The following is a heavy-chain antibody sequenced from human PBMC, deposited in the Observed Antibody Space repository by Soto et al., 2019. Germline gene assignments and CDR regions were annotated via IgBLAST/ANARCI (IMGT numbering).Heavy chain of an antibody. CDR2: LYWDDDK. Sequence: QITLKESGPTLVKPTQTLTLTCTFSGFSLSTSGVGVGWIRQPPGTALEWLAFLYWDDDKRYSPSLKSRLTISKDTSKTQVLLTMTSMDPVDTATYYCARTSVNWGSRGLVDYWGQGTLVTVAS. CDR3: ARTSVNWGSRGLVDY. D-gene: IGHD7-27*01. V-gene: IGHV2-5*02. CDR1: GFSLSTSGVG. J-gene: IGHJ4*02.